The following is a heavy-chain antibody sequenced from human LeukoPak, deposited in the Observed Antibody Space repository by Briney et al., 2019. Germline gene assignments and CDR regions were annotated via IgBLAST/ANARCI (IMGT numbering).Heavy chain of an antibody. CDR1: GFIVRSNY. Sequence: GGSLRLSCAASGFIVRSNYMSWFRQAPGKGLEWASVIYNDGRTYCADSVKGRFIISKDISKNTLYLQMNNLRADDTALYYCARESGYAVGDFWGRGTLVTVSS. D-gene: IGHD2-2*01. CDR2: IYNDGRT. J-gene: IGHJ4*02. CDR3: ARESGYAVGDF. V-gene: IGHV3-53*01.